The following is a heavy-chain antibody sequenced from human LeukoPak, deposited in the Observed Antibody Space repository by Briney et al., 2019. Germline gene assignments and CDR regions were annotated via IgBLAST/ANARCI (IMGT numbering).Heavy chain of an antibody. CDR2: IYYSGST. Sequence: SETLSLTCTVSGGSISSYYWSWIRQPPGKGLEWIGYIYYSGSTNYNPYLKSRVTISVDTSKNQFSLKLSSVTAADTAVYYCARASPVAGYFDYWGQGTLVTVSS. CDR1: GGSISSYY. V-gene: IGHV4-59*01. J-gene: IGHJ4*02. D-gene: IGHD6-19*01. CDR3: ARASPVAGYFDY.